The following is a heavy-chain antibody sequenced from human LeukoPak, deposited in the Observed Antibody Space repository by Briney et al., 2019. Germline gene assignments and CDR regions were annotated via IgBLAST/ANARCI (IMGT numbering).Heavy chain of an antibody. J-gene: IGHJ4*02. D-gene: IGHD3-16*02. V-gene: IGHV4-34*01. Sequence: PSETLSLTCTVSGGSFSGYYWSLIRQPPGKGLEWIGEINHSGSTNYNPSLKSRVTISVDTSKNQFSLKLSSVTAADTAVYYCARGPYDYVWGSYRYHPFDYWGQGTLVTVSS. CDR3: ARGPYDYVWGSYRYHPFDY. CDR2: INHSGST. CDR1: GGSFSGYY.